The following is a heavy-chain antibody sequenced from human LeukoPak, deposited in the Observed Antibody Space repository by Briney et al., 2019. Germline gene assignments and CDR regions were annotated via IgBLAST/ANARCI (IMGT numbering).Heavy chain of an antibody. J-gene: IGHJ6*02. CDR3: GRIRREVGLSRGVYGMDV. V-gene: IGHV2-26*01. D-gene: IGHD2-8*01. CDR1: GFSINNARMG. Sequence: ESGPTLVNPTETLTLTCTVSGFSINNARMGVSWIRQPPGKALEWLAHIFSNDEKSYRTSLKSRLTISKDTSKSQVILTMANMGPVDTATYYCGRIRREVGLSRGVYGMDVWGQGTTVTVSS. CDR2: IFSNDEK.